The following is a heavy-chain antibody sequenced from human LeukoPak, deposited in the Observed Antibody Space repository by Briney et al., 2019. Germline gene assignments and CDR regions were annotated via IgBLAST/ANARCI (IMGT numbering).Heavy chain of an antibody. Sequence: SETLSLTCTVSGYSISSDYYWSWIRQPPGKGLEWIGYIYYSGSTNYNPSLKSRVTISVDTSKNQFSLKLSSVTAADTAVYYCARRSMVRGVIPYYYYYMDVWGKGTTVTISS. V-gene: IGHV4-59*01. CDR3: ARRSMVRGVIPYYYYYMDV. J-gene: IGHJ6*03. CDR2: IYYSGST. D-gene: IGHD3-10*01. CDR1: GYSISSDYY.